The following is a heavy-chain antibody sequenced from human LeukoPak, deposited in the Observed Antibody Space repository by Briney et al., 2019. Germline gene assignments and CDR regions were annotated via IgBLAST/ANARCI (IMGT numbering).Heavy chain of an antibody. D-gene: IGHD3-10*01. CDR2: IGYSGTT. CDR1: GASVSSDGFW. V-gene: IGHV4-61*03. J-gene: IGHJ1*01. CDR3: ARIGGVFHH. Sequence: PSETLSLTCAVSGASVSSDGFWWNWGRQPPGKGLEWIGQIGYSGTTNYKPSLKSRLTISTDAANNHSSLRLTSVTPADTAVYYCARIGGVFHHWGQGTLVTVSS.